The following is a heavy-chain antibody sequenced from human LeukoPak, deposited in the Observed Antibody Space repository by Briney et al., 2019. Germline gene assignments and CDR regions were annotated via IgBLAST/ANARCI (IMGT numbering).Heavy chain of an antibody. CDR2: AVQTNSGGIK. CDR3: ATGFTASTHDGY. D-gene: IGHD3-16*01. CDR1: GCPLRNAW. Sequence: WGSLRLSCVASGCPLRNAWMTLVRPAPGEGLEWVGRAVQTNSGGIKEYPAPVKGRFTISRDDSTSTLDLQMSSLKTEDTGVYCCATGFTASTHDGYWGQGTLVTVSA. J-gene: IGHJ4*02. V-gene: IGHV3-15*04.